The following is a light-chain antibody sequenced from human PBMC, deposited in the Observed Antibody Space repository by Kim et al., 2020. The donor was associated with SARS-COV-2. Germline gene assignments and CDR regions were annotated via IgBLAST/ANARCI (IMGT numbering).Light chain of an antibody. Sequence: GQRVSISASGSSSRIGSKYLNVHQQLPEPGPKLVMFRNEHPPSGVPVRVPGSKSGTSDSPALSGIRSEDEADYYCAAREDSLSGPVFGGGTKLTVL. J-gene: IGLJ3*02. V-gene: IGLV1-47*01. CDR2: RNE. CDR3: AAREDSLSGPV. CDR1: SSRIGSKY.